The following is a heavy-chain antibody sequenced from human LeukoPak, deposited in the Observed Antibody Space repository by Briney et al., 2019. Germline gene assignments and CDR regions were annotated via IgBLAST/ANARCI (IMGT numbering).Heavy chain of an antibody. CDR2: ISGSGGST. CDR3: AKYAHGTTGG. V-gene: IGHV3-23*01. J-gene: IGHJ4*02. D-gene: IGHD1-1*01. Sequence: GGSLRLSCAASGFTFSSHAMSWVRQAPGKGLEWVSAISGSGGSTYYADSEKGRFTISRDNSKNTLYLQMNSLRAEDTALYYCAKYAHGTTGGWGQGTLVTVSS. CDR1: GFTFSSHA.